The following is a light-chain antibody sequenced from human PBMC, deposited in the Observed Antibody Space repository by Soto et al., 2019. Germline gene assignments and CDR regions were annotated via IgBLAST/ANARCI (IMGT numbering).Light chain of an antibody. Sequence: QYALTQPRSVSGSPGQSGTISCTGTSSDVGGYNYVSWYQQHPGKAPKLMIYDVSKWPSGVPDRFSGSRSGNTASLTISGLQAEDEADYYCCSYAGSYTWVFGGGTKVTVL. CDR3: CSYAGSYTWV. V-gene: IGLV2-11*01. CDR1: SSDVGGYNY. CDR2: DVS. J-gene: IGLJ3*02.